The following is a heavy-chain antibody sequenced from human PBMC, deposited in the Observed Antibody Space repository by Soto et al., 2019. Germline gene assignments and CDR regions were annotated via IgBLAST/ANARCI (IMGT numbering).Heavy chain of an antibody. J-gene: IGHJ4*02. V-gene: IGHV3-23*01. CDR1: EFTFRNYA. D-gene: IGHD5-12*01. CDR3: AKDGLVRVGTLKGFSPDY. CDR2: ISGGGDST. Sequence: EVQLLESGGGLVQPGESLRLSCAASEFTFRNYAMTWVRQAPGKGLEWVSTISGGGDSTYYADSVKGRFTMSRENSKHKLYLQMNSLRAEDPAVYYCAKDGLVRVGTLKGFSPDYWGQGNLVTVFS.